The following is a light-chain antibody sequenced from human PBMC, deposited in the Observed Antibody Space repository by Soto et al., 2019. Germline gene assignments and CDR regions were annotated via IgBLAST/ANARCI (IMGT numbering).Light chain of an antibody. J-gene: IGKJ2*01. CDR3: QKSNSFPYT. Sequence: DLQMTQSPSSVSSSFGDIITITCRASQPINTWLAWYQQKPGKAPNLLIYAASTLHRGAPYRFSGRGSGTDFTLTIRNLEPEDFATYYCQKSNSFPYTFGQGTKVDIK. CDR1: QPINTW. V-gene: IGKV1-12*01. CDR2: AAS.